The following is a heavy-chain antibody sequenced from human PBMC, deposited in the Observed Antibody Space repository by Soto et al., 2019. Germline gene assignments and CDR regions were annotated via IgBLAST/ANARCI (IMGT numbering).Heavy chain of an antibody. D-gene: IGHD3-9*01. Sequence: LRLSCAASRFTFRNFAMSWVRQAPGKGLEWVSGISRSGDDTFYADSVKGRFTIFRDNSKNTLYLQMNSLRAEDTAIYYCGKDIYNFDWLLFDYWGQGTLVTVSS. J-gene: IGHJ4*02. CDR1: RFTFRNFA. V-gene: IGHV3-23*01. CDR2: ISRSGDDT. CDR3: GKDIYNFDWLLFDY.